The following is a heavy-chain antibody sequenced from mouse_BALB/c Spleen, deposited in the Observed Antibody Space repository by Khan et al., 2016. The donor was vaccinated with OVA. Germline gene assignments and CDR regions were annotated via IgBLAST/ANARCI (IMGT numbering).Heavy chain of an antibody. Sequence: QVQLQQSGAELIRPGTSEKISCKASGYTFTNYWLGWVKQRPGHGLEWIGDIYPGGTYTNYNEKFRGKATLTADTSSSTAYMQLSSPTSEDSAVYFCARWATWYFDVWGAGTTVTVSS. CDR1: GYTFTNYW. V-gene: IGHV1-63*02. J-gene: IGHJ1*01. CDR3: ARWATWYFDV. D-gene: IGHD3-1*01. CDR2: IYPGGTYT.